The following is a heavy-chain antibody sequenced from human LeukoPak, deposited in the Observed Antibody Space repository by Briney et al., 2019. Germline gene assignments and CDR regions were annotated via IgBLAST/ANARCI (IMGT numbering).Heavy chain of an antibody. Sequence: ASVKVSCKASGYTFTGYYMHWVRQAPGQGLEWMGWINPNSGGTNYAQKFQGWVTMTRDTSISTAYMELSRLRSDDTAVYYCARSVVPAAMGYYYGMDVWGQGTTVTVSS. CDR2: INPNSGGT. J-gene: IGHJ6*02. D-gene: IGHD2-2*01. V-gene: IGHV1-2*04. CDR1: GYTFTGYY. CDR3: ARSVVPAAMGYYYGMDV.